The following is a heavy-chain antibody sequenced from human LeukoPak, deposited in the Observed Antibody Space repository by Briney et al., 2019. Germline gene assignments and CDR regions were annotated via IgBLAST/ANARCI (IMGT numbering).Heavy chain of an antibody. J-gene: IGHJ5*02. CDR3: ARVSSVFRWFDP. Sequence: SETLSLTCTVSGGSIISSNYYWGWIRQPPGKGLEWIGSIYYSGTTYYNPSLKSRVTISVDMSKNQFSLKLSSVTAADTAVYYCARVSSVFRWFDPWGQGTLVTVSS. D-gene: IGHD3-22*01. CDR2: IYYSGTT. CDR1: GGSIISSNYY. V-gene: IGHV4-39*07.